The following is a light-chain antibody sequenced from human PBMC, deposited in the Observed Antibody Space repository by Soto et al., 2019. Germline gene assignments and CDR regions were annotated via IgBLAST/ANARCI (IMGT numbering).Light chain of an antibody. CDR3: QQYNSYSPS. V-gene: IGKV1-5*03. J-gene: IGKJ3*01. CDR1: QTVGDW. CDR2: KAS. Sequence: DIQMTQPPSTLSASVGDRVTITCRASQTVGDWLAWYQQKPGKTPRLLISKASNLESGVPSRFSGGGSGTEFTLTISSLQPEDFGTYYCQQYNSYSPSFGPGTKVDIK.